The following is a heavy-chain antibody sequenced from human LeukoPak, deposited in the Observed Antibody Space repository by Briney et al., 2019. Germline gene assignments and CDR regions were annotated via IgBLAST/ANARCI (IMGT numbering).Heavy chain of an antibody. CDR1: GGCISSGDYY. D-gene: IGHD3-10*01. CDR2: ICYSGST. V-gene: IGHV4-30-4*08. Sequence: TLSLACTVSGGCISSGDYYWSWIRQPPGKGLEWIGYICYSGSTYYNPTLKTRVTISVDTSKNQFSLKLSSMTAGDTAVYYCARGPASGSYYKVGFDYWGQGTLATVSS. J-gene: IGHJ4*02. CDR3: ARGPASGSYYKVGFDY.